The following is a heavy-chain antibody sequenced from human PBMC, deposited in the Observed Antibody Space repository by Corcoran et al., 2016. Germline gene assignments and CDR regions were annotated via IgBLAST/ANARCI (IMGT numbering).Heavy chain of an antibody. CDR2: ITGDGSDT. V-gene: IGHV3-74*03. Sequence: EVQLVESGGGLVQPGGSLRLSCAASGFAFSTYWMHWVRQVPGKGLMWVSRITGDGSDTTYADSVKGRFTISRDNAENTLYLQMDSLRAEDPAVYYCARGGGWSSGRFRAFGFWGQGTMVPVSS. D-gene: IGHD6-25*01. CDR1: GFAFSTYW. J-gene: IGHJ3*01. CDR3: ARGGGWSSGRFRAFGF.